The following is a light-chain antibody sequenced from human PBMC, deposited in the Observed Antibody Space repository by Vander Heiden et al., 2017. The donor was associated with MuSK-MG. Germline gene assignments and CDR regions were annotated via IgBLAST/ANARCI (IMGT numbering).Light chain of an antibody. V-gene: IGKV3-20*01. J-gene: IGKJ2*04. CDR1: QSVCSSY. CDR3: QQYGSSPPMCS. Sequence: EIVLTQSPGTLSLSPGERATLSCRASQSVCSSYVAWYQQKPGQAPRLLIYGASSRATGIPDRFSGSGSGTDFTLTISRLEPEDFAVYYCQQYGSSPPMCSFGQGTKLEIK. CDR2: GAS.